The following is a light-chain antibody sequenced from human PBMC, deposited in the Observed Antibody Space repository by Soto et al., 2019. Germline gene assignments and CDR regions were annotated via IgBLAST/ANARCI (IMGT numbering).Light chain of an antibody. CDR1: QGISSY. V-gene: IGKV1-9*01. CDR3: QQLTSYPLT. CDR2: AAS. J-gene: IGKJ3*01. Sequence: DIQLTQSPSFLSASVGDRVTITCRASQGISSYLAWYQQKPGKAPKLLIYAASTLQSGVPSRFSGSGSGTDFTLTISSLQPEDFATYYCQQLTSYPLTFGPGTKVDIK.